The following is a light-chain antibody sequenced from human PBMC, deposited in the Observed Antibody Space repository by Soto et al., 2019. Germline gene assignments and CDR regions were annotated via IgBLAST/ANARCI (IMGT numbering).Light chain of an antibody. V-gene: IGKV3-11*02. J-gene: IGKJ4*01. CDR2: DAS. CDR1: QSISSN. Sequence: EIVLTQSPATLSLSPGERATLSCRASQSISSNLAWYQLKPGQAPRLLIYDASNRATGIPARFSGSGSGRDFTLIISSLEPEDAAVYYCQQRSEWPPGAAFGGGTKVEI. CDR3: QQRSEWPPGAA.